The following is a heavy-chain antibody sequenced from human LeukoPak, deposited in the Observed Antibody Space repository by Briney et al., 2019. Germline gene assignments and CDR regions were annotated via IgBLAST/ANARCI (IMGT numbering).Heavy chain of an antibody. D-gene: IGHD4-17*01. CDR3: AAAPRYDFGDYLADY. CDR2: ISNDGSNK. CDR1: GFTFSSYP. V-gene: IGHV3-30*04. Sequence: GGSLRLSCAASGFTFSSYPMHWVRQAPGKGLEWVAVISNDGSNKYYADSVKGRFTISRDNSKNTLYLQMNSLRAEDTAVYYCAAAPRYDFGDYLADYWGQGTLVTVSS. J-gene: IGHJ4*02.